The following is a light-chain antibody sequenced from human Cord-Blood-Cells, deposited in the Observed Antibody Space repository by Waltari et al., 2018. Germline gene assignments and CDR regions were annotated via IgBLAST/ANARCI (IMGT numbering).Light chain of an antibody. CDR3: QQYYSTLT. CDR2: WAS. Sequence: DIVMTQSPDSLAVSLGERATINFKSSQSVLYSSNNKNYLAWYQQKPGQPPKLLIYWASTRGSGVPDRFSGSGSGTDFTLTISSLQAEDVAVYYCQQYYSTLTFGQGTRLEIK. J-gene: IGKJ5*01. CDR1: QSVLYSSNNKNY. V-gene: IGKV4-1*01.